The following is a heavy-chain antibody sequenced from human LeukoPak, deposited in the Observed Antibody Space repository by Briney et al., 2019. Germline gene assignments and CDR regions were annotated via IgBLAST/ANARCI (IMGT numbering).Heavy chain of an antibody. D-gene: IGHD2-15*01. Sequence: GGSLRLSCAASGFTFSDYYMSWIRQAPGKGLEWVSYISSSGSTIYYADSVKGRFTISRDNAKNSLYLQMNSLRAEDTAVYYCAKENPSYCSGGSCYSPDWFDPWGQGTLVTVSS. J-gene: IGHJ5*02. V-gene: IGHV3-11*01. CDR3: AKENPSYCSGGSCYSPDWFDP. CDR1: GFTFSDYY. CDR2: ISSSGSTI.